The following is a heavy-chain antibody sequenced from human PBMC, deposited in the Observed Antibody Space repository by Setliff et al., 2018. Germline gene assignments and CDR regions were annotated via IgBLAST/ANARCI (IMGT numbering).Heavy chain of an antibody. D-gene: IGHD3-22*01. Sequence: ASVKVSCKASGGTFSSYAISWVRQAPGQGLEWMGWINPNSGGTNYAQKFQGWVTMTRDTSISTAYMELSRLRSDDTAVYYCARVKRGRSLRYYYDSSGYGDGMDVWGQGTTVTVSS. V-gene: IGHV1-2*04. CDR2: INPNSGGT. CDR3: ARVKRGRSLRYYYDSSGYGDGMDV. CDR1: GGTFSSYA. J-gene: IGHJ6*02.